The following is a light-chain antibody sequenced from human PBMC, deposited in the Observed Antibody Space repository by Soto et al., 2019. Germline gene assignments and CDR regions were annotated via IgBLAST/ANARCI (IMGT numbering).Light chain of an antibody. CDR3: AAWDDRPSGRV. CDR1: SSNLGKNL. V-gene: IGLV1-47*02. J-gene: IGLJ3*02. CDR2: NND. Sequence: QSVLTQPPSASGTPRERVTISCSGSSSNLGKNLVYWYQQLPGTAPKLLIYNNDQRPSGVPDRFSGSKSGTSASLAISGLRSEDEADYYCAAWDDRPSGRVFGGGTQLTV.